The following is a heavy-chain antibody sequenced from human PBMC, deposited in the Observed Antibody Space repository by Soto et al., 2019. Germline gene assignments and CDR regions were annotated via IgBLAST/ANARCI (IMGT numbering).Heavy chain of an antibody. D-gene: IGHD3-10*01. CDR2: MHYTGFS. Sequence: SETLSLTCSFSGDSVTENYLTWIRQSPEKGLEWIGYMHYTGFSFSNPSLKSRVAMSVDKSKNEFTLQLTSVTAADTAVYYCALPLYGSGREPRRLDVWGQGTTVTVSS. V-gene: IGHV4-59*02. CDR3: ALPLYGSGREPRRLDV. J-gene: IGHJ6*02. CDR1: GDSVTENY.